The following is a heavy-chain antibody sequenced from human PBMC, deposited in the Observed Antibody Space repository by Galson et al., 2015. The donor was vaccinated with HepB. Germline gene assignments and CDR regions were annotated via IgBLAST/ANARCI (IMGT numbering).Heavy chain of an antibody. D-gene: IGHD5/OR15-5a*01. Sequence: SLRLSCAASGFTFSSYGMHWVRQAPGKGLEWVAVISYDGSNKYYADSVKGRFTISRDNSKNTLYLQMNSLRAEGTAVYYCAKDLGPSTEDYYYYYYMDVWGKGTTVTVSS. V-gene: IGHV3-30*18. J-gene: IGHJ6*03. CDR1: GFTFSSYG. CDR2: ISYDGSNK. CDR3: AKDLGPSTEDYYYYYYMDV.